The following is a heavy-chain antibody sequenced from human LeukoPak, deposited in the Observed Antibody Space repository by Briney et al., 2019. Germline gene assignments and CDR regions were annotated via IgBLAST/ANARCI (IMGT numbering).Heavy chain of an antibody. V-gene: IGHV4-34*01. CDR2: INHSGSA. CDR1: GGSFGASY. D-gene: IGHD2-15*01. CDR3: RLIVGGRDV. Sequence: SETLSLTCAGYGGSFGASYWSWIRQPPGEGLEWIGDINHSGSASYNPSLKSRVAISVDTSKNQFSLKLSSVTAADTAVYYCRLIVGGRDVWGQGTTVTVSS. J-gene: IGHJ6*02.